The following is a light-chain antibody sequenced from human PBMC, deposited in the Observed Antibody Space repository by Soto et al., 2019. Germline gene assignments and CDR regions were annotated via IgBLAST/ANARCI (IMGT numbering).Light chain of an antibody. CDR2: EAS. Sequence: DIQMTQSPSPLSASVGDRVYITCRTSQSISSYLNWYQAKPGKAPKLLIYEASSLESGVPSRFSGSGSVTDFTLTISSLRPKYSATYYDQQSYSTPPFNFGPGTRVDI. J-gene: IGKJ3*01. CDR1: QSISSY. V-gene: IGKV1-39*01. CDR3: QQSYSTPPFN.